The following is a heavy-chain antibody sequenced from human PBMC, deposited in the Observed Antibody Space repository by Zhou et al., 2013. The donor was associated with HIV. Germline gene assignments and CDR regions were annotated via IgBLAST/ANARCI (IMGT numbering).Heavy chain of an antibody. Sequence: QVQLVQSGVEVKKSGSSVKVSCKASGGTFSNSDINWVRQATGQGLEWMGWINPSSGNTGYGQRFQGRVTITRNTSTSTAYMELRSLRFADTAVYYCATIPHLSGATVDMTAIGGGDYWGRGTPVTVSS. CDR2: INPSSGNT. V-gene: IGHV1-8*03. CDR1: GGTFSNSD. D-gene: IGHD3-16*01. J-gene: IGHJ4*02. CDR3: ATIPHLSGATVDMTAIGGGDY.